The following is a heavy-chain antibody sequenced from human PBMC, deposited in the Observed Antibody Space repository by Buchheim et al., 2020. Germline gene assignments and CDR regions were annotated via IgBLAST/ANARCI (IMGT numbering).Heavy chain of an antibody. CDR3: ARRQAELRKSYYYYGMDV. D-gene: IGHD1-7*01. CDR2: ISSSSSTI. Sequence: EVQLVESGGGLVQPGGSLRLSCAASGFTFSSYSMNWVRQAPGKGLEGVSYISSSSSTIYYADSVKGRFTNSRGNAKNSPVLQMNSLRAEDTAVYYCARRQAELRKSYYYYGMDVWGQGTT. V-gene: IGHV3-48*01. J-gene: IGHJ6*02. CDR1: GFTFSSYS.